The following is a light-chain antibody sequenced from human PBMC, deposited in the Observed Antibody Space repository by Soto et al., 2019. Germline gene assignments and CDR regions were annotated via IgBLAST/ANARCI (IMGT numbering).Light chain of an antibody. CDR3: QQYKSYWT. CDR2: DVS. J-gene: IGKJ1*01. CDR1: QSISSW. V-gene: IGKV1-5*01. Sequence: DIQMTQSPSTLSASVGDRVTITCRAIQSISSWLAWYQHQPGKTPKLLLYDVSRLESGVPSRFSGSGSGTEFALPSSSLQPDGFEPYCCQQYKSYWTVGQGTKVEI.